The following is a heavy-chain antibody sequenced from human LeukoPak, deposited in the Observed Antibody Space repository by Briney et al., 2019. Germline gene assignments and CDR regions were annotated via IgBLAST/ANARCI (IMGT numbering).Heavy chain of an antibody. D-gene: IGHD3-3*01. V-gene: IGHV4-59*08. J-gene: IGHJ4*02. CDR2: IHDSGSS. CDR3: ARQAYLSGYFTLDY. CDR1: GGSITSYY. Sequence: PSETLSLTCTVSGGSITSYYWNWIRQPPGKGLEWIGYIHDSGSSNYNPSLKSRVTISLDTSKNQFSLKLTSVTAADTAVYYCARQAYLSGYFTLDYWGQGSLVTVSS.